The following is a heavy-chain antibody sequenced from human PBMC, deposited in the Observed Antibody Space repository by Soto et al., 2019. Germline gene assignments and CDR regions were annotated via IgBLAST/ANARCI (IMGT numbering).Heavy chain of an antibody. V-gene: IGHV3-23*01. D-gene: IGHD2-2*01. J-gene: IGHJ4*02. CDR2: ISGSGGRT. Sequence: GGSLRLSCVASGFSFSRYAMSWVRQAPGKGLEWVSAISGSGGRTYNTDSVKGRFSISRDNSKNTLFLQMNSLTVEDTAVYYCAKDEDIVVVPSALDYWGQGTLVTVSS. CDR3: AKDEDIVVVPSALDY. CDR1: GFSFSRYA.